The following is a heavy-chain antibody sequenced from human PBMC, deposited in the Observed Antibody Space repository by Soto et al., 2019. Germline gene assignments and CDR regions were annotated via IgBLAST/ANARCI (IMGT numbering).Heavy chain of an antibody. V-gene: IGHV4-30-2*01. D-gene: IGHD2-15*01. J-gene: IGHJ4*02. CDR3: ARVVPATRYFDS. CDR1: GGSIISDNYS. Sequence: PSLTCTVSGGSIISDNYSWRVVQQPPEKGQQWSGNFYHSGTTYYPPSLSRQTTILVDGSTNQFSLKLTLVIAAATAGYYCARVVPATRYFDSWGPGILVTVSS. CDR2: FYHSGTT.